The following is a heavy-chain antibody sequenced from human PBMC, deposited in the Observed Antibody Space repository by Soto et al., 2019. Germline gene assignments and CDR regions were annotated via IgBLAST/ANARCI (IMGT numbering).Heavy chain of an antibody. CDR2: IIPMFGTP. Sequence: SVKVSCKASGGTFSSYATSWVRQAPGQGLEWLGGIIPMFGTPSYAQKFQGRVTITTDESTTTAYMELSRLRFDDTAVYYSARSVNHVDTAMDYFDYWGQGTLVTVSS. D-gene: IGHD5-18*01. CDR3: ARSVNHVDTAMDYFDY. V-gene: IGHV1-69*05. J-gene: IGHJ4*02. CDR1: GGTFSSYA.